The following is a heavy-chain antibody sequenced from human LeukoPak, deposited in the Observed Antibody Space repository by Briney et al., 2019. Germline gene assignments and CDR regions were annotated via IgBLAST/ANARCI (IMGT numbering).Heavy chain of an antibody. J-gene: IGHJ5*02. CDR1: GYSFTSYW. D-gene: IGHD4-11*01. Sequence: GESLKISCKGSGYSFTSYWTGWVRQMPGKGLECMGIIYPGDSDTRHSPSFQGQVTISADKSISTAYLQWSSLKASDTAMCYCARRNPGMTTVTRALYNWFDPWGQGTLVTVSS. CDR2: IYPGDSDT. CDR3: ARRNPGMTTVTRALYNWFDP. V-gene: IGHV5-51*01.